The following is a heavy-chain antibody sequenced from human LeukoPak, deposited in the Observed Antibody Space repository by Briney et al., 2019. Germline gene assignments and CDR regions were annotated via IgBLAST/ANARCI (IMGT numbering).Heavy chain of an antibody. J-gene: IGHJ6*03. CDR1: GYTFTSYG. Sequence: ASVKASCKASGYTFTSYGISWVRQAPGQGLEWMGWISGYNGDTKYAQKLQGRVTMTTDTSTSPAYMELRSLRSDDTAVYYCARGVAAAGTFGVGDYYYYYMDVWGKGTTVTVSS. D-gene: IGHD6-13*01. CDR2: ISGYNGDT. V-gene: IGHV1-18*01. CDR3: ARGVAAAGTFGVGDYYYYYMDV.